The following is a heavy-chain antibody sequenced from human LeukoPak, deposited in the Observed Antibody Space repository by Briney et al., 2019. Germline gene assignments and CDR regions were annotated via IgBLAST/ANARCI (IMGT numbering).Heavy chain of an antibody. CDR1: GFTFSSYA. J-gene: IGHJ4*02. D-gene: IGHD3-10*01. CDR3: AKGVGGWAPYDY. Sequence: PGGSLRLSCAASGFTFSSYAMSWVCQAPGKGLGWVSAISGSGGSTYYADSVKGRFTISRDNSKDTLYLQMNSLRAEDTAVYYCAKGVGGWAPYDYWGQGTLVTVSS. V-gene: IGHV3-23*01. CDR2: ISGSGGST.